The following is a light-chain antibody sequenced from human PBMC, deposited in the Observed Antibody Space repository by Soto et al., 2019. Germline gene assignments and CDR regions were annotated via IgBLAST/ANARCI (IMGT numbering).Light chain of an antibody. CDR2: DVS. V-gene: IGLV2-14*01. CDR3: SSYTSSSTLV. Sequence: QSVLTQPASVSGSPGQSITISCTGTSSDVGGYNYVSWYQQHPGKAPKLMIYDVSNRPSGVSNRFSGSNSGNPASLTISGLQAEDEADYYCSSYTSSSTLVFGGGTQLTVL. CDR1: SSDVGGYNY. J-gene: IGLJ2*01.